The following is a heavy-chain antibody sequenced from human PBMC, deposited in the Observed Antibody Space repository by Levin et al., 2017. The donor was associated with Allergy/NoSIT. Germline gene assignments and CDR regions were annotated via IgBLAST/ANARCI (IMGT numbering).Heavy chain of an antibody. Sequence: PGGSLRLSCTVSGDSIRSYCWGWIRQPAGKGLEWIGRIFPSGSTNYNPSLKSRVTMSVDTSKNQFSLKLSSVTAADTAVYYCARDQVNDSGGMDGWGQGTTVTVSS. CDR1: GDSIRSYC. V-gene: IGHV4-4*07. J-gene: IGHJ6*02. CDR3: ARDQVNDSGGMDG. D-gene: IGHD3-22*01. CDR2: IFPSGST.